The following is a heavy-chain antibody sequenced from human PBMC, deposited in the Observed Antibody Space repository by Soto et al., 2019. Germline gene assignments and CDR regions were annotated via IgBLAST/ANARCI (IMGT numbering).Heavy chain of an antibody. D-gene: IGHD2-15*01. V-gene: IGHV1-18*01. CDR2: ISAYDGHT. Sequence: VASVKVSCKASGYTFTTYGITWVRQAPGQGLEWVGWISAYDGHTSYAQKLQDRVTMTTDTSTSTAYMDLRSLRSDDSAVYYCARGQGEYCSGGSCYANYYYSGMDVWGQGTTVTVSS. CDR3: ARGQGEYCSGGSCYANYYYSGMDV. CDR1: GYTFTTYG. J-gene: IGHJ6*02.